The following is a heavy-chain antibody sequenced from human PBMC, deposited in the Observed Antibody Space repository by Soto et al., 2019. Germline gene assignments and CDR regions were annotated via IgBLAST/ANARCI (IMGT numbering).Heavy chain of an antibody. Sequence: QVQLVQSGAEVKKPGSSMKVSCKASGGTFSSYAISWVRQAPGQGLEWMGGIIPIFGTANYAQKFQGRVTITADESTSTAYMELSSLRSEDTAVYYCARPYSSGYYPYYFDYWGQGTLVTVSS. D-gene: IGHD3-22*01. CDR1: GGTFSSYA. V-gene: IGHV1-69*12. CDR2: IIPIFGTA. J-gene: IGHJ4*02. CDR3: ARPYSSGYYPYYFDY.